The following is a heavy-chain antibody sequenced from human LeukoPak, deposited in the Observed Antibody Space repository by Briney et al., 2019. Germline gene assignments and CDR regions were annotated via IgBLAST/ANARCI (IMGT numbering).Heavy chain of an antibody. V-gene: IGHV3-23*01. J-gene: IGHJ6*03. CDR3: ARRGVVPAAKLSYMDV. CDR2: ISGSGAYT. CDR1: GFTFSNYA. D-gene: IGHD2-2*01. Sequence: PGGSLRLSCAASGFTFSNYAMSWVRQAPGKGLEWVSGISGSGAYTYYAASVKGRFTISRDNSKSTLYLQMNSLRAEDTAVYYCARRGVVPAAKLSYMDVWGKGTTVTVSS.